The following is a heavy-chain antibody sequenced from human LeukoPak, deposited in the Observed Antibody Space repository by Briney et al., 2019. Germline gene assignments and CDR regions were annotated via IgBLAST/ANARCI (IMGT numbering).Heavy chain of an antibody. CDR3: ARDLSSGYYNWFDP. D-gene: IGHD3-22*01. V-gene: IGHV3-33*01. CDR2: IWYDGSNK. J-gene: IGHJ5*02. Sequence: GGSLRLSCAASGFTFSSYGMPWVRQAPGKGLEWVAVIWYDGSNKYYADSVKGRFTISRDNSKNTLYLQMNSLRAEDTAVYYCARDLSSGYYNWFDPWGQGTLVTVSS. CDR1: GFTFSSYG.